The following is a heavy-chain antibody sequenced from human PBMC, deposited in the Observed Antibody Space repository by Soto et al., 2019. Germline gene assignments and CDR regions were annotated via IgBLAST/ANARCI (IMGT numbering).Heavy chain of an antibody. CDR2: IYPGDSDT. J-gene: IGHJ4*01. CDR3: ARHSTSAPKDY. CDR1: GYSFTTYW. D-gene: IGHD3-10*01. Sequence: GESLKISCKGSGYSFTTYWIAWVRQMPRKGLEWVGIIYPGDSDTRYSPPFEGHVTISVDKSISTAFLQRNSLKASDNAIYYCARHSTSAPKDYWGQGTLVTVSS. V-gene: IGHV5-51*01.